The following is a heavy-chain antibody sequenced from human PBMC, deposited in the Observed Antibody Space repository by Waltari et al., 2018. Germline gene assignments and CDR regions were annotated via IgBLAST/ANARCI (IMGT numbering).Heavy chain of an antibody. CDR1: GYTFTGYY. Sequence: QVQLVQSGAEVKKPGASVKVSCKASGYTFTGYYMHWVRQAPGQGLEWMGWINPKSGGTNYAQKFQGRVTMTRDTSISTAYMELSRLRSDDTAVYYCARDKGGVEAYFDYWGQGTLVTVSS. J-gene: IGHJ4*02. CDR2: INPKSGGT. CDR3: ARDKGGVEAYFDY. D-gene: IGHD3-16*01. V-gene: IGHV1-2*02.